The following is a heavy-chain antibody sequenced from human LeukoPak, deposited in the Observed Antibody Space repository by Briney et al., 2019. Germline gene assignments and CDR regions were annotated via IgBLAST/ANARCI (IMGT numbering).Heavy chain of an antibody. D-gene: IGHD2-2*01. CDR3: ARDQSGSSTSPDY. Sequence: GGSLRLSCAASGFTFSSYAMHWVRQAPGKGLEYVSAISSNGGSTYYADSVKGRFTISRDNSKNTLFLQMGSLRAEDTAVYYCARDQSGSSTSPDYWGQGTLVSVSS. J-gene: IGHJ4*02. V-gene: IGHV3-64*02. CDR1: GFTFSSYA. CDR2: ISSNGGST.